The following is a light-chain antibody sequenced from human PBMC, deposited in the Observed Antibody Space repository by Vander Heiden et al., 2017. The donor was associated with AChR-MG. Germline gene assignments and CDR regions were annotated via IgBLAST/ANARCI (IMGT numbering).Light chain of an antibody. Sequence: DIVMTQSPDSLAVSLGERATINCKSSQSILYSSNNKNYLAWYQQKSGRPPQLLLYWASTRESGVPDRFSGSGSGTHFTLTISSLQPEDVAVYYWQQDYSTHTFGGRTKVEIK. CDR3: QQDYSTHT. CDR1: QSILYSSNNKNY. CDR2: WAS. J-gene: IGKJ4*01. V-gene: IGKV4-1*01.